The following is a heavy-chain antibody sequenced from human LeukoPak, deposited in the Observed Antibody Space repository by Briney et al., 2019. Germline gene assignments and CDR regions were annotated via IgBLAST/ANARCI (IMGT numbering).Heavy chain of an antibody. CDR3: AREGFTEDTPLALDY. CDR2: VYRDGTA. D-gene: IGHD5-18*01. CDR1: GFAVSNNY. J-gene: IGHJ4*02. Sequence: GGSLRLSCAASGFAVSNNYMTWVRQAPGKGLEWVSFVYRDGTASYADSVKGRFIISRDNSKNTLYLEVNSLRAEDTAMYYCAREGFTEDTPLALDYWGQGTLVTVSS. V-gene: IGHV3-66*02.